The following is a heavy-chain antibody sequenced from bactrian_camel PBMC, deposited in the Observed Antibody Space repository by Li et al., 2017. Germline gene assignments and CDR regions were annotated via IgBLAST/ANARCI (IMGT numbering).Heavy chain of an antibody. CDR1: GYTFSRSC. CDR3: AAYLTVGDCGINGLYDY. D-gene: IGHD2*01. CDR2: IGSYGIT. J-gene: IGHJ4*01. V-gene: IGHV3S53*01. Sequence: HVQLVESGGDSVQAGGSLTLSCVGSGYTFSRSCMAWFRQAPGKEREGVAAIGSYGITTYGDSVKGRFTISRNNARNTVNLQLNSLKPEDTAMYYCAAYLTVGDCGINGLYDYWGQGTQVTVS.